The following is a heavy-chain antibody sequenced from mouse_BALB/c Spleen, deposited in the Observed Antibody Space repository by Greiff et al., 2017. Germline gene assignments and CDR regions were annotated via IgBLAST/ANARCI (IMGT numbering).Heavy chain of an antibody. CDR3: TRPLSYYAMDY. V-gene: IGHV2-4-1*01. CDR2: IWSGGST. CDR1: GFSLTSYG. Sequence: VKLMESGPGLVQPSQTLSITCTVSGFSLTSYGVYWVRQSPGKGLEWLGVIWSGGSTDYNAAFISRLSISKDNSKSQVFFKMNSLQADDTAIYYCTRPLSYYAMDYWGQGTSVTVSS. J-gene: IGHJ4*01.